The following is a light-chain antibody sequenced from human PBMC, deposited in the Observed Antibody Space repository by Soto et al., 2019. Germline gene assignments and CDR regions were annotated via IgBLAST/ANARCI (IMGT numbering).Light chain of an antibody. CDR1: QSVSSSY. CDR3: QQYGSSPFT. V-gene: IGKV3-20*01. Sequence: EIVLTQSPGTLSLSPGERATLSCRASQSVSSSYLAWYQHKPGQAPRLLIYGASSRATGIPDRFSGSGSGTDFTLTISRLEPEVFAVYYCQQYGSSPFTFGPGTKVDIK. CDR2: GAS. J-gene: IGKJ3*01.